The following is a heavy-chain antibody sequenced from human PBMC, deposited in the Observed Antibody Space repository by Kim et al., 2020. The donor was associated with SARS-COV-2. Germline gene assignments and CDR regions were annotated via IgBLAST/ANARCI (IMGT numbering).Heavy chain of an antibody. CDR1: GFSFSTYG. Sequence: GGSLRLSCAASGFSFSTYGMHWVRQAPGKGLEWVAVIWYDGSDKYYADSVKGRFTISRDNSKNTLYLQMDSLRAEVTAVYYCASKHGGAAAGPFDYWGQGTLVSVSS. D-gene: IGHD6-13*01. CDR2: IWYDGSDK. V-gene: IGHV3-33*01. CDR3: ASKHGGAAAGPFDY. J-gene: IGHJ4*02.